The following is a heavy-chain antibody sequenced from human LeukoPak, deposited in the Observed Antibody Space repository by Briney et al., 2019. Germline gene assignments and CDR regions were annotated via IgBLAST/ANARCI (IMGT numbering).Heavy chain of an antibody. J-gene: IGHJ4*02. CDR1: GGSISSYY. D-gene: IGHD3-10*01. CDR3: ASLHRGYFDY. V-gene: IGHV4-4*09. Sequence: SETLSLTCTVPGGSISSYYWSWIRQPPGKGLEWIGYIYTSGSTNYNPSLKSRVTISVDTSKNQFSLKLSSVTAADTAVYYCASLHRGYFDYWGQGTLVTVSS. CDR2: IYTSGST.